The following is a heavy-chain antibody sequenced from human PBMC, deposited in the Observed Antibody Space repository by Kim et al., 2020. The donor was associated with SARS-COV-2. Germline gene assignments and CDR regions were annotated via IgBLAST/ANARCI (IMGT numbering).Heavy chain of an antibody. Sequence: GGSLRLSCAASGFTFSSYAMSWVRQAPGKGLEWVSDISSSGGSTYYADSVRGRFTISRDNSKNTVYLQMSSLRADDTAVYYCAKERRYCSGCACPPRIDYWGQGTLVTVSS. CDR1: GFTFSSYA. D-gene: IGHD2-15*01. CDR3: AKERRYCSGCACPPRIDY. V-gene: IGHV3-23*01. J-gene: IGHJ4*02. CDR2: ISSSGGST.